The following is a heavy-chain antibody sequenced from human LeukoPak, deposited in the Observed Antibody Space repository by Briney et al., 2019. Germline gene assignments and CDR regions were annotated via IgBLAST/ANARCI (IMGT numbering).Heavy chain of an antibody. V-gene: IGHV3-53*01. Sequence: GGSLRLSCAASGFTVISNYVSWVRQAPGKGLEWVSVIYSGGSTYYADSVKGRFIISRDNSKNTLYLQMNSLRAEDTAVYYCARGFRPNYSAYGDFDYWGQGTLVTVSS. CDR1: GFTVISNY. CDR2: IYSGGST. D-gene: IGHD1-26*01. CDR3: ARGFRPNYSAYGDFDY. J-gene: IGHJ4*02.